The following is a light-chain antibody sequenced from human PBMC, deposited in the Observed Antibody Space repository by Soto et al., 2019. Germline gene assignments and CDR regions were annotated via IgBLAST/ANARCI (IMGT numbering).Light chain of an antibody. V-gene: IGLV2-14*01. Sequence: QSALTQPASVSGSPGQSITISCTGTSSDVGAYDYVSWYQQHPDKAPQLRIYVVSNRPSGVSNRSSGSKSGNTASLTISGLQAEDEADYYCSLYTSSDTPDVFGTGTKLTVL. CDR3: SLYTSSDTPDV. J-gene: IGLJ1*01. CDR1: SSDVGAYDY. CDR2: VVS.